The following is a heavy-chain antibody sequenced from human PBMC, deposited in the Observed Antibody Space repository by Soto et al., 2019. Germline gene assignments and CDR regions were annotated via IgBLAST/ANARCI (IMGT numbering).Heavy chain of an antibody. D-gene: IGHD1-1*01. CDR3: VRDGTKTLRDWFDP. Sequence: PSETLTLTCAVADTSISGFYWSWIRKSAGKGLEWIGRIYATGTTDYNPSLKSRVMMSVDTSKKQFSLKLRSVTAADTAVYYRVRDGTKTLRDWFDPWGQGISVTGSS. CDR1: DTSISGFY. J-gene: IGHJ5*02. V-gene: IGHV4-4*07. CDR2: IYATGTT.